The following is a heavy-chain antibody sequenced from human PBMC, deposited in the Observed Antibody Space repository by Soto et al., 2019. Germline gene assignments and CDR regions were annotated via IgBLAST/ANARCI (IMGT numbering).Heavy chain of an antibody. CDR3: ARDRDDYGSGNYYNRIDF. CDR1: GGIFSTYA. J-gene: IGHJ4*02. CDR2: IIPIFGTP. V-gene: IGHV1-69*01. D-gene: IGHD3-10*01. Sequence: QVQLVQSGAEVKKPGSSVKVSCKASGGIFSTYAISWLRQAPGQGLEWMGGIIPIFGTPNYAQKFQGRVTITADESTMTAYMELSRLRSEDTAVYYCARDRDDYGSGNYYNRIDFWGQGTLVTVSS.